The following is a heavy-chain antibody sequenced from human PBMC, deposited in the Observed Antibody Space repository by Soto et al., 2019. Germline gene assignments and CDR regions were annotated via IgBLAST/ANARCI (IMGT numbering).Heavy chain of an antibody. V-gene: IGHV3-53*01. CDR1: GFNVNTNY. J-gene: IGHJ4*01. CDR3: VSRIPSLVFDY. D-gene: IGHD3-16*01. Sequence: GSLRLTCLVSGFNVNTNYMYWVRQAPGRGLEWVSDMYSGGDIHYADSVKGRFTISRDTSENTLYLRMDKLRVEDTAVYFCVSRIPSLVFDYWG. CDR2: MYSGGDI.